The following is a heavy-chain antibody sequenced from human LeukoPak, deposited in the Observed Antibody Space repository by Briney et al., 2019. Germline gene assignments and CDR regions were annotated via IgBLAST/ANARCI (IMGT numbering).Heavy chain of an antibody. Sequence: GGSLRLSCAASGFTVSSNYMSWVRQAPGKGLEWVSVIYSGGSTYYADSVKGRFTISRDNSKNSLYLQMNSLRAEDTAVYYCASAGAIVVVPAAMGLFDYWGQGTLVTVSS. J-gene: IGHJ4*02. CDR2: IYSGGST. V-gene: IGHV3-66*01. CDR1: GFTVSSNY. D-gene: IGHD2-2*01. CDR3: ASAGAIVVVPAAMGLFDY.